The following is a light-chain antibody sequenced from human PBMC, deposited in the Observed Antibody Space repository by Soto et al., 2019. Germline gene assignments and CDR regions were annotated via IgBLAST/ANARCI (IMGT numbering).Light chain of an antibody. Sequence: EIVLTQSPGILSLSPGERASLSCGASQSISSSFLAWYQQKPGQAPRLLIYGASSRATGIPDRFSGTGSETDFTLTISRLEPQDFAVYYCQQYDTSPITFGQGKRLEIK. CDR2: GAS. CDR3: QQYDTSPIT. V-gene: IGKV3-20*01. CDR1: QSISSSF. J-gene: IGKJ5*01.